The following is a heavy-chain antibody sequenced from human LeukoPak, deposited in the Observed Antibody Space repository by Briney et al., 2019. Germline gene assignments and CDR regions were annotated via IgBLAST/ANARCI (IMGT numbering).Heavy chain of an antibody. J-gene: IGHJ6*03. V-gene: IGHV3-23*01. CDR2: ISGSGGST. D-gene: IGHD6-25*01. CDR3: AKVGQRLDYSYYYYMDV. Sequence: GGSLRLSSAASGFTFSSYAMSWVRQAPGKGLGWGSGISGSGGSTYYADSVKGRFTISRDNSKNTLYLQMNSLRAEDTAVYYCAKVGQRLDYSYYYYMDVWGKGTTVTVSS. CDR1: GFTFSSYA.